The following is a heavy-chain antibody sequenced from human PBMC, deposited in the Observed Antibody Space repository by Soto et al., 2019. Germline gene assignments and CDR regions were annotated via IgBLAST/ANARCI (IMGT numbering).Heavy chain of an antibody. Sequence: EVQLVESGGGLVQPGGSLTLSCAASGFIFSGSAVHWVRQASGKGLEWVGRILSKAGNYATAYPASMKGRFTIARDDSENTAFLQMNSLKTEDTAVYYCIRGGSPYYYDYWGQGTLGAVSS. CDR2: ILSKAGNYAT. CDR3: IRGGSPYYYDY. J-gene: IGHJ4*02. CDR1: GFIFSGSA. V-gene: IGHV3-73*01.